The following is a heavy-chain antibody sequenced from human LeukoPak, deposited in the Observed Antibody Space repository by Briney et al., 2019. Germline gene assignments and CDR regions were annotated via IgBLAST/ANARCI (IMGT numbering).Heavy chain of an antibody. Sequence: PSETLSLTCIVSGSSLSSYYGSCVPDPAGKGREYSGRIYSSGSTNYNTSLTSRVTMSVDTSKNQFSLELNSVTAADTAVYYWARAAQRGSLAPFDYWGQGTLVTVSS. D-gene: IGHD3-16*01. CDR1: GSSLSSYY. V-gene: IGHV4-4*07. CDR3: ARAAQRGSLAPFDY. CDR2: IYSSGST. J-gene: IGHJ4*02.